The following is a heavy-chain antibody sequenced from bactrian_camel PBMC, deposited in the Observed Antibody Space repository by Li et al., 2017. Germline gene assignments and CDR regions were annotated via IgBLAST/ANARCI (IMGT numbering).Heavy chain of an antibody. D-gene: IGHD5*01. CDR1: EYTVSNNC. J-gene: IGHJ4*01. Sequence: HVQLVESGGDSVQTGGSLRLSCTVSEYTVSNNCMGWFRQAPGKEREEVAAILKNGSPWYADFAKGRFTISRDYAKNTLDLLMNSLKPEDTAMYYCAADKTELRSLIRAGGRTFPPLLSYWGPGTQVTVSS. V-gene: IGHV3S53*01. CDR2: ILKNGSP. CDR3: AADKTELRSLIRAGGRTFPPLLSY.